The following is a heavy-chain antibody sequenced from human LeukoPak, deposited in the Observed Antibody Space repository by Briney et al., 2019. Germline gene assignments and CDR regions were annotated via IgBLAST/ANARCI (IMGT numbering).Heavy chain of an antibody. J-gene: IGHJ4*02. Sequence: PGGSLRLSCAPSGFIFEDYGMHWVRQAPGKGLEWVSGINWNGGSTGYADSVKGRFTISRDNAKNSLYLQMNSLRAEDTALYYCARWGSGYNLFDYWGQGILATVSS. CDR3: ARWGSGYNLFDY. CDR2: INWNGGST. V-gene: IGHV3-20*04. D-gene: IGHD3-3*01. CDR1: GFIFEDYG.